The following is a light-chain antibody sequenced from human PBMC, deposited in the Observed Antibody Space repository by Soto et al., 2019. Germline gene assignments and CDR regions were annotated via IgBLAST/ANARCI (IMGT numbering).Light chain of an antibody. CDR3: SSYAGSNNYV. CDR2: EVS. Sequence: QSALTQPPSASGSPGQSVTISCTGTSSDVGGYKYVSWYQQYPGKAPKLMIYEVSKRPSGVPDRFSGSKSGNTASQTVSGLQAEDEADYYCSSYAGSNNYVYGTGTKVTVL. CDR1: SSDVGGYKY. V-gene: IGLV2-8*01. J-gene: IGLJ1*01.